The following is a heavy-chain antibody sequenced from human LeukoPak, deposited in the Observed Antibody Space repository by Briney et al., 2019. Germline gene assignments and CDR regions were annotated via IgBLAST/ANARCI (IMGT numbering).Heavy chain of an antibody. D-gene: IGHD3-10*01. J-gene: IGHJ5*02. CDR2: IISRGSTI. CDR1: GFPSFMIK. V-gene: IGHV3-48*03. Sequence: GGSLGPSWAAPGFPSFMIKMNWGPQVPGKGLGGVPYIISRGSTIYYADAVTGRFTISRDNAKTSLSLQMNSLRAEDTAVYYCARNNNYYGDPGWFDLWGQGTLVTVSS. CDR3: ARNNNYYGDPGWFDL.